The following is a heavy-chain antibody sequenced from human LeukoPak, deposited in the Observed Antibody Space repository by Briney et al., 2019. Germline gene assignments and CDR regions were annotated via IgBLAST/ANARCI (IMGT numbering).Heavy chain of an antibody. J-gene: IGHJ4*02. CDR1: GASISSYC. D-gene: IGHD6-19*01. V-gene: IGHV4-59*08. CDR3: ARHGGGWSFDY. CDR2: IYDSGST. Sequence: KASETLSLTCTVSGASISSYCWSWIRQPPGKGLEWIAYIYDSGSTNYNPSLKSRVTTSVDTSKNQFSLMLSSVTAADTAVYFCARHGGGWSFDYWGQGILVTVSS.